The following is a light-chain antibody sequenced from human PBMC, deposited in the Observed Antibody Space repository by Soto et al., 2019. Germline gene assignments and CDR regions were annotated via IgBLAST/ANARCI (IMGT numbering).Light chain of an antibody. V-gene: IGKV1-5*03. CDR2: KAS. CDR1: QSMSSW. CDR3: QRYNSYPPLT. Sequence: DIQMTQAPATLSASVGDSVTLACRASQSMSSWLAWYQQKPGKAPKLLIYKASSLESGVPSRFSGSGSGTEFTLTIISLQPDAFATYYCQRYNSYPPLTFGQGTKVDIK. J-gene: IGKJ1*01.